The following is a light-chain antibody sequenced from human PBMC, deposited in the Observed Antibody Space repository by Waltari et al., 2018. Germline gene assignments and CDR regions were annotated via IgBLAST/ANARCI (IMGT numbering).Light chain of an antibody. CDR2: GAS. V-gene: IGKV3-20*01. Sequence: EIVLTQSPGTLSLSPGERATLSCRASQSVSSSYLAWYQQKPGQAPRLLIYGASSRATGIPDRLSGSGSGTDFTLTISRLEPEDFAVYYCQQYGSSPNTFGQGTKVEIK. CDR1: QSVSSSY. J-gene: IGKJ1*01. CDR3: QQYGSSPNT.